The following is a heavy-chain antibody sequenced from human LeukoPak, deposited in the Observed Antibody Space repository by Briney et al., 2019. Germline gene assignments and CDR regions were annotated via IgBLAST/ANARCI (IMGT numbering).Heavy chain of an antibody. Sequence: SETLSLTCAVYGGSFSGYYWSWIRQPPGKGLEWIGEINHCGSTNYNPSLKSRVTISVDTSKNQFSLKLSSVTAADTAVYYCARGHIAARVYGYYYGMDVWGQGTTVTVSS. J-gene: IGHJ6*02. V-gene: IGHV4-34*01. CDR3: ARGHIAARVYGYYYGMDV. D-gene: IGHD6-13*01. CDR2: INHCGST. CDR1: GGSFSGYY.